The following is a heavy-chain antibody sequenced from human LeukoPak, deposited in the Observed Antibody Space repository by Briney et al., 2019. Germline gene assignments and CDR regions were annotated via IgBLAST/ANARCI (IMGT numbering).Heavy chain of an antibody. V-gene: IGHV5-51*01. Sequence: GESLKISCKGSGYSFPNYWIGWVRQMPGKGLEWMGIIYPGDSDTRYSPSFQGQVTISADKSISTAYLQWSSLKASDTAMYYCARRRGAGSGSYCPVCWFDPWGQGTLVTVSS. J-gene: IGHJ5*02. CDR1: GYSFPNYW. CDR2: IYPGDSDT. D-gene: IGHD3-10*01. CDR3: ARRRGAGSGSYCPVCWFDP.